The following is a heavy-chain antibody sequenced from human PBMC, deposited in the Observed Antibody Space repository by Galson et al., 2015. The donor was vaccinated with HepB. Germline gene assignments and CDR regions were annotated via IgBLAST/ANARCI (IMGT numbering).Heavy chain of an antibody. D-gene: IGHD1-26*01. J-gene: IGHJ4*02. CDR1: GDSVSTARGA. Sequence: CAISGDSVSTARGAWNWIRQSPSRGLEWLGRTFFRSKWYYDYAISVKSRITINPDTSKNQFSLQLNSMTPEDTAIYYCARDQGALNAWGQGTLVTVSS. V-gene: IGHV6-1*01. CDR3: ARDQGALNA. CDR2: TFFRSKWYY.